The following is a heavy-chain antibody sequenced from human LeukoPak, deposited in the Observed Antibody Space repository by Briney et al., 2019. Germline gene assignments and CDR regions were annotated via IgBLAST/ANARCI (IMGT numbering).Heavy chain of an antibody. J-gene: IGHJ4*02. CDR3: ARVKSFSHYYDSSGYYVLYYFDY. CDR1: GFTFSSYS. V-gene: IGHV3-21*01. CDR2: ISSSSSYI. Sequence: GGSLRLSCAASGFTFSSYSMNWVRQAPGKGLEWVSSISSSSSYIYYADSVKGRFTISRDNAKNSLYLQMNSLRAEDTAVYYCARVKSFSHYYDSSGYYVLYYFDYWGQGTLVTVSS. D-gene: IGHD3-22*01.